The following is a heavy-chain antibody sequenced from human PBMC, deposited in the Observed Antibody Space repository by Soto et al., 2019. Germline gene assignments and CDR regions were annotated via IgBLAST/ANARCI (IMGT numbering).Heavy chain of an antibody. D-gene: IGHD3-16*01. V-gene: IGHV3-9*01. CDR3: AISQDRGGRTTFIY. CDR2: INWESDI. J-gene: IGHJ4*02. Sequence: GGSLRLSCAVSGFTFDDNAMHWVRQAPEKGLEWVSGINWESDIGYADSVKGRFTISRDNAENSLYLQMNSLRAEDTALYYCAISQDRGGRTTFIYWGQGTQVTVSS. CDR1: GFTFDDNA.